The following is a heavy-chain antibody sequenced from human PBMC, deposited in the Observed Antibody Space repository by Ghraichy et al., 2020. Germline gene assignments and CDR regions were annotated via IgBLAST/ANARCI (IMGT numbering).Heavy chain of an antibody. CDR1: GGSISSSNW. Sequence: SETLSLTCAVSGGSISSSNWWSWVRQPPGKGLEWIGEIYHSGSTNYNPSLKSRVTISVDKSKNQFSLKLSSVTAADTAVYYCARVLVGATGYWYFDLWGRGTLVTVSS. CDR2: IYHSGST. V-gene: IGHV4-4*02. CDR3: ARVLVGATGYWYFDL. J-gene: IGHJ2*01. D-gene: IGHD1-26*01.